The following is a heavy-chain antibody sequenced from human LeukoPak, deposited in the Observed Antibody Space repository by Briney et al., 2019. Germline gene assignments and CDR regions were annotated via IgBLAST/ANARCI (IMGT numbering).Heavy chain of an antibody. CDR3: AKEDYCSSTSCYNAGYYYYYGMDV. D-gene: IGHD2-2*02. CDR2: ISGSGGGT. V-gene: IGHV3-23*01. Sequence: GVSLRLFCAASGFTVSSYAMSWVRQAPGKGLEWVSAISGSGGGTYYADSVKGRFTISRDNSKNTLYLQMNSLRAEDTAVYYCAKEDYCSSTSCYNAGYYYYYGMDVWGQGTTVTVSS. J-gene: IGHJ6*02. CDR1: GFTVSSYA.